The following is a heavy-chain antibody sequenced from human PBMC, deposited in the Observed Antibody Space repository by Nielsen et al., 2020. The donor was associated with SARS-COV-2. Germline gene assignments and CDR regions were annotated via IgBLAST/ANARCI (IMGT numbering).Heavy chain of an antibody. V-gene: IGHV3-23*03. D-gene: IGHD3-22*01. CDR2: IYSGGSNT. CDR1: GFTFSSYA. CDR3: AKEAENRGLGDY. J-gene: IGHJ4*02. Sequence: GESLKISCAASGFTFSSYALSWVRQAPGKGLEWVAVIYSGGSNTYYADSVKGRFTISRDNSRETLYLQMNNLRIEDTAVYYCAKEAENRGLGDYWGQGTLVTVSS.